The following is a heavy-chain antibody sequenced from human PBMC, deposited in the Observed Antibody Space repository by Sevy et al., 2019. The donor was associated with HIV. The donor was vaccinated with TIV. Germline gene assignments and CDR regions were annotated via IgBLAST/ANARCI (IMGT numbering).Heavy chain of an antibody. D-gene: IGHD6-13*01. V-gene: IGHV1-18*01. Sequence: ASVKVSCKASSYTFSNYGITWVRQAPGQGLEWVGWISGFNGNTKYAQKFQGRVTVTTDTSTTTVYMELRSPRSDDTAVYYCARGYSSTYYGSVDYWGQGTLVTVSS. CDR1: SYTFSNYG. CDR3: ARGYSSTYYGSVDY. CDR2: ISGFNGNT. J-gene: IGHJ4*02.